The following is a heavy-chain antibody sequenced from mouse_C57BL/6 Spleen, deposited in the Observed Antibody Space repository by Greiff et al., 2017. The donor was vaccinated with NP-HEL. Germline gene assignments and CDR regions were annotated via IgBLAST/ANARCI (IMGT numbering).Heavy chain of an antibody. CDR2: IWRGGST. Sequence: VHLVESGPGLVQPSQSLSITCTVSGFSLTSYGVHWVRQSPGKGLEWLGVIWRGGSTDYNAAFMSRLSITKDNSKSQVFFKMNSLQADDTAIYYCAKISSYGKGAMDYWGQGTSVTVSS. D-gene: IGHD2-10*01. V-gene: IGHV2-5*01. J-gene: IGHJ4*01. CDR3: AKISSYGKGAMDY. CDR1: GFSLTSYG.